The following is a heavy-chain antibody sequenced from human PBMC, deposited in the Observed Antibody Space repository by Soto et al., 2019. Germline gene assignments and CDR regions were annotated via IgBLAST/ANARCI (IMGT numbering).Heavy chain of an antibody. Sequence: PGGSLRLSCAASGFTFSNYEMNWVRQAPGKGLEWVSYIGGGCDTIYYADSVKGRFTISRDNARNSLYLQMNSLSAEDTAIYYCARVRGLPNYWGQGTLVTVSS. CDR3: ARVRGLPNY. J-gene: IGHJ4*02. CDR1: GFTFSNYE. D-gene: IGHD1-26*01. V-gene: IGHV3-48*03. CDR2: IGGGCDTI.